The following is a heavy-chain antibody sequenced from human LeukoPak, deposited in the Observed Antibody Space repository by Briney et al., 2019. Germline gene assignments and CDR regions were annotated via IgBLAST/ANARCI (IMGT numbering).Heavy chain of an antibody. CDR2: IKQDGSEK. J-gene: IGHJ3*02. V-gene: IGHV3-7*01. CDR3: ARDQRNGYNYGAFDI. CDR1: GFTFTSYA. Sequence: GPLRLSCAASGFTFTSYAMSWVRPAPGKGLEWVANIKQDGSEKYYVASVKGRFTISRDNAKNSLNLQMNSLRAEDTAVYYCARDQRNGYNYGAFDIWGQGTMVTVSS. D-gene: IGHD5-24*01.